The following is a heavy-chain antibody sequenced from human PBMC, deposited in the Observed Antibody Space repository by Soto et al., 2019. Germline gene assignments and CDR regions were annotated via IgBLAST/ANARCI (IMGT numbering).Heavy chain of an antibody. CDR3: AKAPADYSSGWYEIWFDP. J-gene: IGHJ5*02. V-gene: IGHV3-23*01. Sequence: PGGSLRLSCAASGFTFSSYAMSWVRQAPGKGLEWVSAISGSGGSTYYADSVKGRFTISRDNSKNTLYLQMNSLRAEDTAVYYCAKAPADYSSGWYEIWFDPWGQGTLVTVSS. CDR2: ISGSGGST. D-gene: IGHD6-19*01. CDR1: GFTFSSYA.